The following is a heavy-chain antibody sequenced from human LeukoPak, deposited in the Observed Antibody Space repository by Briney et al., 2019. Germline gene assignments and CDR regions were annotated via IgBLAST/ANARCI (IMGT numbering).Heavy chain of an antibody. Sequence: GGSLRLSCAASGFTFSDYYMSWIRQAPGKGLEWVSYISSSSSYTNYADSVKGRFTISRDNAKNSLYLQMNSLRAEDTAAYYCARDRCSGGSCYSGFDYWGQGTLVTVSS. CDR3: ARDRCSGGSCYSGFDY. J-gene: IGHJ4*02. V-gene: IGHV3-11*06. CDR1: GFTFSDYY. CDR2: ISSSSSYT. D-gene: IGHD2-15*01.